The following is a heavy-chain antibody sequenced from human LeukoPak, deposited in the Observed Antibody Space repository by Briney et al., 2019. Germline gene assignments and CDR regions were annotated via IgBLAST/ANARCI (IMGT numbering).Heavy chain of an antibody. J-gene: IGHJ4*02. V-gene: IGHV4-4*02. D-gene: IGHD2-15*01. CDR3: ARGGCSGGSCYYDY. CDR1: GGSLSSSNW. CDR2: IYHSGST. Sequence: SGTLSLTCAVSGGSLSSSNWWSWVRQPPGKGLDWIGEIYHSGSTNYNPSLKSRVTISVDKSKNQFSLKLSSVTAADTAVYYCARGGCSGGSCYYDYWGQGTLVTVSS.